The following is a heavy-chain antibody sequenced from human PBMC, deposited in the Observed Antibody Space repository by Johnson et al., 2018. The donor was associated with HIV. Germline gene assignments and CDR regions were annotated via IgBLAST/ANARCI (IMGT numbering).Heavy chain of an antibody. CDR1: GFTFDDYG. CDR3: AKRGGYCSGGACPHVFDV. D-gene: IGHD2-15*01. Sequence: ESGGGVVRPGGSLRLSCSVSGFTFDDYGISWVRQTPGAGLEWVSDINWNVGSTDFADSVKGRFTISRDIANNSLYLQMNSLRAEDTALYYCAKRGGYCSGGACPHVFDVWGQGTMVTVSS. J-gene: IGHJ3*01. CDR2: INWNVGST. V-gene: IGHV3-20*04.